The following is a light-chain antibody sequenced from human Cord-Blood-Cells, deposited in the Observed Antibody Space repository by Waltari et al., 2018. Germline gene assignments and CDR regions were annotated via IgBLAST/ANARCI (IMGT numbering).Light chain of an antibody. Sequence: DIQMTQSPSSLSASVGDTVTITCRASQSISNYLARYQQKPGIVPKLLIYAASTSQAEVPSRFSGSASGTEFTLIISSLPAEGVATYYCEKSNSGPRTFGKGTKVEIK. CDR2: AAS. V-gene: IGKV1-27*01. CDR3: EKSNSGPRT. CDR1: QSISNY. J-gene: IGKJ1*01.